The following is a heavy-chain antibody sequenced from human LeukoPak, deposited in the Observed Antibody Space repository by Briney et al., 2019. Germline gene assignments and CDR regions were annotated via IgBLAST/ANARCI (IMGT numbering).Heavy chain of an antibody. J-gene: IGHJ4*02. V-gene: IGHV3-23*01. CDR3: AKGRRSSWYVYDY. CDR1: GFTYSSYA. CDR2: ISGSGGST. Sequence: PGGSLRLSCAASGFTYSSYAMSWVRQAPGKGLEWVSAISGSGGSTYYADSVKGRFTISRDNSKNTLYLQMNSLRAEDTAVYYCAKGRRSSWYVYDYWGQGTLVTVSS. D-gene: IGHD6-13*01.